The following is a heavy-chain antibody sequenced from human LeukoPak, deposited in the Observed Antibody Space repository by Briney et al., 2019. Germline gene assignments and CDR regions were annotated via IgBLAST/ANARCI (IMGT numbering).Heavy chain of an antibody. CDR2: IYPGDSDT. CDR3: ARQSRIAVAGTGNWFDP. J-gene: IGHJ5*02. Sequence: GESLKISCKGSGHSFTSYWIGWVRQMPGKGLEWMGIIYPGDSDTRYSPSFQGQVTISADKSISTAYLQWSSLKASDTAMYYCARQSRIAVAGTGNWFDPWGQGTLVTVSS. D-gene: IGHD6-19*01. CDR1: GHSFTSYW. V-gene: IGHV5-51*01.